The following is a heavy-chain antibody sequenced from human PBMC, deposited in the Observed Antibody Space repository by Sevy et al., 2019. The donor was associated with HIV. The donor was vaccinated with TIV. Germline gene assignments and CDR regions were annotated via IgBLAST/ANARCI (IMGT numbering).Heavy chain of an antibody. V-gene: IGHV3-7*01. CDR2: IKQDGSEK. Sequence: GGSLRLSCAASGFTFSSYWMSWVRQAPGKGLEWVANIKQDGSEKYDVDSVKGRFTISRDNAKNSLYLQMNSLRAEDTAVYYCARDHTYYDILTGYLQRNYYYYGMDVWGQGTTVTVSS. J-gene: IGHJ6*02. CDR1: GFTFSSYW. CDR3: ARDHTYYDILTGYLQRNYYYYGMDV. D-gene: IGHD3-9*01.